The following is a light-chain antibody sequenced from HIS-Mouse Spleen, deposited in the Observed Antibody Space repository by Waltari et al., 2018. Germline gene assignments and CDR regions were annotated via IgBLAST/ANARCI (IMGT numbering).Light chain of an antibody. CDR3: SSYTSSSFNVV. CDR1: SSHVGGFNY. Sequence: QSALTQPASVSGSPGQAITISCTGTSSHVGGFNYVPWYQQHPGKAPKLMIYDVSNRPSGVSNRFSGSKSGNTASLTISGLQAEDEADYYCSSYTSSSFNVVFGGGTKLTVL. J-gene: IGLJ2*01. CDR2: DVS. V-gene: IGLV2-14*03.